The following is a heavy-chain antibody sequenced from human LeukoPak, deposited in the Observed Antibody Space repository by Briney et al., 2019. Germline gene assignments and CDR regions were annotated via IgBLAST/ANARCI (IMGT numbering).Heavy chain of an antibody. J-gene: IGHJ6*03. CDR2: INPNSGGT. Sequence: ASVKVSCKASGYTFTGYYMHWVRQAPGQGLEWMGRINPNSGGTNYAQKFQGRVTMTRDTSISTAYMELSRLRSDDTAVYYCATTSGKLVRGGRIPLYYYMDVWGKGTTVTVSS. CDR3: ATTSGKLVRGGRIPLYYYMDV. V-gene: IGHV1-2*06. D-gene: IGHD3-10*01. CDR1: GYTFTGYY.